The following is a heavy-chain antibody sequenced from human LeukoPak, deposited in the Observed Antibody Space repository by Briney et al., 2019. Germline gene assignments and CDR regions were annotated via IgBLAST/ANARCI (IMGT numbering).Heavy chain of an antibody. CDR2: IYHSGST. CDR3: ARTGCSSSSSCIFDP. Sequence: SETLSLTCTVSGYSIRTGYYWGWIRQPPGKGLEWIGSIYHSGSTQYNPSLKSRVTISVDTSKNQFSLKLSSVTAADTAVYYCARTGCSSSSSCIFDPWGQGTLVTVSS. V-gene: IGHV4-38-2*02. J-gene: IGHJ5*02. D-gene: IGHD2-2*01. CDR1: GYSIRTGYY.